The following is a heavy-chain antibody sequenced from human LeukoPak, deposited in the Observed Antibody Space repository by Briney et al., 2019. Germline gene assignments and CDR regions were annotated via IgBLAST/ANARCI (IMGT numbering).Heavy chain of an antibody. Sequence: QSGGSLRLSCAASGFTFSSYAMHWVRQAPGKGLEWVAVISYDGSNKYYADSVKGRFTISRDNSKNTLYLQMNSLRAEDTAVYYCARGGTSSSWYNWGQGTLVTVSS. CDR3: ARGGTSSSWYN. CDR2: ISYDGSNK. V-gene: IGHV3-30-3*01. CDR1: GFTFSSYA. D-gene: IGHD6-13*01. J-gene: IGHJ4*02.